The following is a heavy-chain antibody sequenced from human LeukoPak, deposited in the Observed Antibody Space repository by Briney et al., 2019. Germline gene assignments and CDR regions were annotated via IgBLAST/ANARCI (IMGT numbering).Heavy chain of an antibody. CDR3: ARVYGSEIDY. CDR1: GFTVSSNY. D-gene: IGHD3-10*01. V-gene: IGHV3-30*03. CDR2: ISFDGNDK. J-gene: IGHJ4*02. Sequence: GGSLRLSCAASGFTVSSNYMYWVRQAPGKGLEWVTLISFDGNDKKYADSVKGRFTVSRDNSRNTLFLQMNSLRPEDTAVYYCARVYGSEIDYWGQGTLVTVSS.